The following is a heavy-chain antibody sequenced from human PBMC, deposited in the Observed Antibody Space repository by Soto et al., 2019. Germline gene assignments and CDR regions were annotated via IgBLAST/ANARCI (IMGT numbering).Heavy chain of an antibody. V-gene: IGHV1-69*02. J-gene: IGHJ4*02. Sequence: QVQLVQSGAEVKKPGPSVKVSCKASGDTFSFYTLNWVRQAPGQGFEWLGRVNPILAKSSSAHKFQGRVSMFADKSTDTAYMELSSLRSDDTAVYYCSTSYGSGSSPFDYWGQGTLVTVSS. CDR2: VNPILAKS. D-gene: IGHD3-10*01. CDR1: GDTFSFYT. CDR3: STSYGSGSSPFDY.